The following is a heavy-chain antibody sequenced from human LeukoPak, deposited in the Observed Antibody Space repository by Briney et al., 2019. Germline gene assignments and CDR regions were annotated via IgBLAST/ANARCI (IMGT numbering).Heavy chain of an antibody. V-gene: IGHV3-23*01. CDR3: AKGSRGSCSRTYCYPFDY. Sequence: GGSLRLSCAASGFTFSSYAMSWVRQILGKGLEWVSAISGSDAGTYYADSVKGRFTISRDNSKNTLYLQMNRLRAEDTAVYYCAKGSRGSCSRTYCYPFDYWGQGTLVTVSS. CDR2: ISGSDAGT. J-gene: IGHJ4*02. CDR1: GFTFSSYA. D-gene: IGHD2-2*01.